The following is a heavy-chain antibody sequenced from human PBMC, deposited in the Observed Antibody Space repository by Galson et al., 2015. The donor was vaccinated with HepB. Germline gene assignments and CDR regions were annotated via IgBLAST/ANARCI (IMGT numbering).Heavy chain of an antibody. V-gene: IGHV3-20*04. D-gene: IGHD5/OR15-5a*01. J-gene: IGHJ4*02. Sequence: SLRLSCAASGFTFDDYGMSWVRQAPGKGLEWVSGINWSGGSTGYADSVKGRFTISRDNAKNSLYLQMNSLRAEDTALYYCARGRVSRVPYYFDYWGQGTLVTVSS. CDR2: INWSGGST. CDR1: GFTFDDYG. CDR3: ARGRVSRVPYYFDY.